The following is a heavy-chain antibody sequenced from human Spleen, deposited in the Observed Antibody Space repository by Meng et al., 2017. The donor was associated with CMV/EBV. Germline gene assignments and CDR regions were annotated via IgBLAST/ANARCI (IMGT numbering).Heavy chain of an antibody. CDR2: IKQDGSEK. Sequence: GESLKISCAASGFTFSSYWMSWVRQAPGKGLEWVANIKQDGSEKYYVDSVKGRFTISRDNAKNSLYLQMNGLRTEDTAVYYCIRDVRPGGADVWGQGTTVTVSS. CDR1: GFTFSSYW. V-gene: IGHV3-7*03. CDR3: IRDVRPGGADV. D-gene: IGHD3-10*01. J-gene: IGHJ6*02.